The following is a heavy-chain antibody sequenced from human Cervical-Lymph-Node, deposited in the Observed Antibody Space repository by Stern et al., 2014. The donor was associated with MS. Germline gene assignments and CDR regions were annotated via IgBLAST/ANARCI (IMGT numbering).Heavy chain of an antibody. CDR1: GYIFNDYY. CDR3: ARGSGTAYDLRGDY. D-gene: IGHD3-3*01. CDR2: HNPNSGGT. Sequence: VQLLESGAEAKAPGASMKVSCRASGYIFNDYYLHWVRQAPGQGLEWLGGHNPNSGGTNYAQNFQGRVTMTRDTSISTAYMELRWLGYADTAVYYCARGSGTAYDLRGDYWGQGTLVTVSS. V-gene: IGHV1-2*02. J-gene: IGHJ4*01.